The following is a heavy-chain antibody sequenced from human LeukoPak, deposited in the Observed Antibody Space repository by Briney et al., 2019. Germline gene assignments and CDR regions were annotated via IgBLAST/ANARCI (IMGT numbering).Heavy chain of an antibody. CDR3: AKDIQLSA. Sequence: GGSLRLSCAASGFNFNDAAMTWVRQAPGKGLEWVSLIGSSGRNTYYTDSVRGRFTISRDNSKKTLSLQMNSLRVEDTAIYYCAKDIQLSAWGLGTMVTVSS. D-gene: IGHD5-24*01. J-gene: IGHJ3*01. V-gene: IGHV3-23*01. CDR1: GFNFNDAA. CDR2: IGSSGRNT.